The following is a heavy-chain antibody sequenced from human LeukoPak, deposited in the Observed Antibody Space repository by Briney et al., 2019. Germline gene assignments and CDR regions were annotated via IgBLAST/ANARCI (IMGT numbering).Heavy chain of an antibody. V-gene: IGHV4-61*01. CDR1: GGSVTSSSYY. Sequence: SETLSLTCTVSGGSVTSSSYYWSWIRQPPGKGLEWIGYIYYSGSTNYNPSLKSRVTISVDTSKNQFSLKLSSVTAADTAVYYCARESLGYCSGGSCYQGAFDIRGQGTMVTVSS. J-gene: IGHJ3*02. CDR2: IYYSGST. CDR3: ARESLGYCSGGSCYQGAFDI. D-gene: IGHD2-15*01.